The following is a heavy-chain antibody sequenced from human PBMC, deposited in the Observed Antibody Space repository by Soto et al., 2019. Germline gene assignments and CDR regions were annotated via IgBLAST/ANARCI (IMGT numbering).Heavy chain of an antibody. CDR2: INAGNGNT. J-gene: IGHJ6*02. CDR1: GYTFTSYA. Sequence: ASVKVSCKASGYTFTSYAMHWVRQAPGQRLEWMGWINAGNGNTKYSQKFQGRVTITRDTSASTAYMELSSLRSEDTAVYYCARSNDYGDYATQYYYYGXDVWGQGTTVTVSS. V-gene: IGHV1-3*01. CDR3: ARSNDYGDYATQYYYYGXDV. D-gene: IGHD4-17*01.